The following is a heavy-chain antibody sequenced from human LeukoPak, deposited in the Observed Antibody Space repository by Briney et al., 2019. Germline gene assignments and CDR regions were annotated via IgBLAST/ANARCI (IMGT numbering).Heavy chain of an antibody. V-gene: IGHV4-34*01. CDR1: GGSFSGYY. J-gene: IGHJ4*02. CDR3: ATAGVSSGWDYYFDY. Sequence: SETLSLTCAVYGGSFSGYYWSWIRQPPGKGLEWIGSIYHSGSTYYNPSLKSRVTISVDTSKNQFSLKLSSVTAADTAVYYCATAGVSSGWDYYFDYWGQGTLVTVSS. D-gene: IGHD6-19*01. CDR2: IYHSGST.